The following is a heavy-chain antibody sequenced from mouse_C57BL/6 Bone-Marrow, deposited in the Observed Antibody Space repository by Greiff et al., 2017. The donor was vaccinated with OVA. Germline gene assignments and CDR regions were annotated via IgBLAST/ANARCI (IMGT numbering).Heavy chain of an antibody. D-gene: IGHD1-1*01. CDR3: ARDYYGSSSWYFDV. CDR1: GYAFTNYL. J-gene: IGHJ1*03. CDR2: INPGSGGT. V-gene: IGHV1-54*01. Sequence: QVQLQQSGAELVRPGTSVKVSCKASGYAFTNYLIEWVKQRPGQGLEWIGVINPGSGGTNYTEKFKGKAPLTADTSSSTAYMQLSSLTSEDSAGYFCARDYYGSSSWYFDVWGTGTTVTVSS.